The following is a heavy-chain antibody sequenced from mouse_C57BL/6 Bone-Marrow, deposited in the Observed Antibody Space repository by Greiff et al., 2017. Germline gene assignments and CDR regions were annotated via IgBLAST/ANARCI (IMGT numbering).Heavy chain of an antibody. CDR1: GFSLTSYG. CDR3: ARMGFSFAY. V-gene: IGHV2-2*01. CDR2: IWSGGST. J-gene: IGHJ3*01. Sequence: QVQLKESGPGLVQPSQSLSITCTVSGFSLTSYGVHWVRQSPGKGLEWLGVIWSGGSTDYNAALISRLSISKDNSKSQVFFKMNSLQADDTAIYYCARMGFSFAYWGQGTLVTVSA.